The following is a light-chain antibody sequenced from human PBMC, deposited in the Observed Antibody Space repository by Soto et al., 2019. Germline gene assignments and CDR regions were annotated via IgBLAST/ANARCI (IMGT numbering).Light chain of an antibody. V-gene: IGKV1-9*01. CDR1: QGIRSY. J-gene: IGKJ1*01. CDR3: QQLNGSPWT. CDR2: ITS. Sequence: DIQLTQSPSFLSASVGDRVTITCRASQGIRSYLAWYQQKPGKAPKLLIYITSTLQSGVPSRFSGSGSGTEFTLTISSLQPEDFATYYCQQLNGSPWTFGQGTKVDIK.